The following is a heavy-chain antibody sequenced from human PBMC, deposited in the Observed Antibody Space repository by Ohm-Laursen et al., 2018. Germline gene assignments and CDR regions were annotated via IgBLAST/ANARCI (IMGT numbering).Heavy chain of an antibody. D-gene: IGHD2-15*01. CDR2: INHSGST. Sequence: TLSLTCAVYGGSFSGYYWSWIRQPPGKRLEWIGKINHSGSTNYNPSLKSRVTISVDTTKNQFSLKLSSVTPADTAVYYCARVGRRSVRYWGQGTLVTVSS. J-gene: IGHJ4*02. V-gene: IGHV4-34*01. CDR3: ARVGRRSVRY. CDR1: GGSFSGYY.